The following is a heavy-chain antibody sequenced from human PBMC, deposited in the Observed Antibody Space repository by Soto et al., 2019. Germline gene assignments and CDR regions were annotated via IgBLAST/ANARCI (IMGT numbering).Heavy chain of an antibody. CDR3: ARRPKGYCSGGSCYPPLGMDV. J-gene: IGHJ6*02. CDR2: IYPGDSDT. D-gene: IGHD2-15*01. V-gene: IGHV5-51*01. CDR1: GYSFTSYW. Sequence: GESLKISCKGSGYSFTSYWIGWVRQMPGKGLEWMGIIYPGDSDTRYSPSLQGQVTISADKSISTAYLQWSSLKASDTAMYYCARRPKGYCSGGSCYPPLGMDVWGQGTTVTVSS.